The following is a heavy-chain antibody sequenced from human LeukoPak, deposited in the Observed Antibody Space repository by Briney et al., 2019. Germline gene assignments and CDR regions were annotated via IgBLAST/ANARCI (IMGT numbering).Heavy chain of an antibody. V-gene: IGHV4-34*01. Sequence: SETLSLTCAVYGGSFSGYYWSWIRQPPGKGLEWIGEINHSGSTNYNPSLKSRVTISVDTSKNQFSLKLSSVTAADTAVYYCARGGVARFDPWGQGTPVTVSS. CDR2: INHSGST. D-gene: IGHD5-12*01. CDR3: ARGGVARFDP. CDR1: GGSFSGYY. J-gene: IGHJ5*02.